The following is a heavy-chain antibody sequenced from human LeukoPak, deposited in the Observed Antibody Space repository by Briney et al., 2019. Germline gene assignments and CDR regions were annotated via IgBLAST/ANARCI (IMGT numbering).Heavy chain of an antibody. CDR2: INPDGSSA. J-gene: IGHJ5*02. D-gene: IGHD4-11*01. CDR3: ARFKVTVTSIP. Sequence: GGSLRLSCAASGFTFSDYWMHWVRQAPGKGLVWVSRINPDGSSASYADSVKGRFTISRDNAKNTLYLQMNSLRAEDTAVYYCARFKVTVTSIPWGQGTMVTVSS. V-gene: IGHV3-74*01. CDR1: GFTFSDYW.